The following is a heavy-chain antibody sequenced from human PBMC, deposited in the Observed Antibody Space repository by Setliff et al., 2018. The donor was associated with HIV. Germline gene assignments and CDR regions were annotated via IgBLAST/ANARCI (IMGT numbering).Heavy chain of an antibody. CDR1: GYTFTDYY. V-gene: IGHV1-69-2*01. Sequence: ASVKVSCKASGYTFTDYYMHWVQQAPGKGIEWMGRVDPEDGETIYAEKFQGRVTITADTSTDTAYMELSSLRSEETAVYYCATAGIAAAGENYMDVWGKGTTGTVS. CDR2: VDPEDGET. CDR3: ATAGIAAAGENYMDV. D-gene: IGHD6-13*01. J-gene: IGHJ6*03.